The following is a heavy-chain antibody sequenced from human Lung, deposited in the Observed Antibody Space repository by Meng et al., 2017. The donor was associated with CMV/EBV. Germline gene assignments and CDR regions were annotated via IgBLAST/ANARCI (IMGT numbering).Heavy chain of an antibody. D-gene: IGHD3-10*01. Sequence: VPLLEAGPGLVKPSETLSLTCTASGGSSCSYYWSWIRQPPGKGLEWIGYIYYSGRTNSNPSLKSRVTISVDTSKNQFSLKLSSVTAADTAVYYCAREEGIGGFDPWGQGTLVTVSS. CDR3: AREEGIGGFDP. CDR1: GGSSCSYY. V-gene: IGHV4-59*01. CDR2: IYYSGRT. J-gene: IGHJ5*02.